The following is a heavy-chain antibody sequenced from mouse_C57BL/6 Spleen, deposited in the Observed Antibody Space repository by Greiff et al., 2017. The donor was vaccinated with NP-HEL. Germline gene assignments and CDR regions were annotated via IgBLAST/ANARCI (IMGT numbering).Heavy chain of an antibody. CDR1: GFTFNTYA. CDR3: VREGIYYYGSSSGWYFDV. CDR2: IRSKSSNYAT. J-gene: IGHJ1*03. D-gene: IGHD1-1*01. Sequence: EVKLVESGGGLVQPKGSLKLSCAASGFTFNTYAMHWVRQAPGKGLEWVARIRSKSSNYATYYADSVKDRFTISRDDSQSMLYLQMNNLKTEDTAMYYCVREGIYYYGSSSGWYFDVWGTGTTVTVSS. V-gene: IGHV10-3*01.